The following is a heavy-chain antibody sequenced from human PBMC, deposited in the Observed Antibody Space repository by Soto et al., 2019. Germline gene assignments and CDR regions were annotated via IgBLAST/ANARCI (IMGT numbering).Heavy chain of an antibody. J-gene: IGHJ6*02. CDR3: AREAYSSSSGFNSYPVMDV. CDR2: ISGYNGNT. CDR1: GYTLTRYG. D-gene: IGHD6-6*01. Sequence: PVNVARKGSGYTLTRYGFSWVRQAPGQGLEWMGWISGYNGNTNYAHNRQGRVTMTTDTSTSTAYMELRSLRPDDTAVYYCAREAYSSSSGFNSYPVMDVWG. V-gene: IGHV1-18*04.